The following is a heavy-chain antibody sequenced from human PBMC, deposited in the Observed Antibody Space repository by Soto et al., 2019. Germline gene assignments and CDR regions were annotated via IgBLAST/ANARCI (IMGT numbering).Heavy chain of an antibody. CDR1: GDSVSSNSAA. J-gene: IGHJ5*02. V-gene: IGHV6-1*01. D-gene: IGHD2-15*01. Sequence: SQTLSLTCAISGDSVSSNSAAWNWIRQSPSRGLDWLGRTYYRSKWYNDYAVSVKSRITINPDTSKNQFSLQLNSVTPEDTAVYYCARGGPIVVVVAAENWFGPWGQGTLVTVSS. CDR3: ARGGPIVVVVAAENWFGP. CDR2: TYYRSKWYN.